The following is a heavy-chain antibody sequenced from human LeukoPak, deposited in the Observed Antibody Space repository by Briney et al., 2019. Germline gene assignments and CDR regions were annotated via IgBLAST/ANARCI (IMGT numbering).Heavy chain of an antibody. J-gene: IGHJ4*02. Sequence: ASVKVSCKASGGTFSSYAISWVRQAPGQGLEWMGGIIPIFGTANYAQKFQGRVTITTDESTSTAYMELSSLRSEDTAVYYCARARSDDRSGYYSYFDYWGQGTLVTVSS. CDR1: GGTFSSYA. CDR3: ARARSDDRSGYYSYFDY. CDR2: IIPIFGTA. V-gene: IGHV1-69*05. D-gene: IGHD3-22*01.